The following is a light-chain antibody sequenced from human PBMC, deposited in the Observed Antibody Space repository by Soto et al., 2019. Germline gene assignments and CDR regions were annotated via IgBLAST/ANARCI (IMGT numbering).Light chain of an antibody. CDR2: AAS. V-gene: IGKV1-39*01. J-gene: IGKJ1*01. CDR1: QSISSY. Sequence: DIQMTQSPSSLSASVGDRVTITCRASQSISSYLNWYQQKPGKAPKLLIYAASSLQSGVPSRFSGSGSGTDFTLTISSRQPEDFATYYCQQSYSTPRTFGHGTKVEIK. CDR3: QQSYSTPRT.